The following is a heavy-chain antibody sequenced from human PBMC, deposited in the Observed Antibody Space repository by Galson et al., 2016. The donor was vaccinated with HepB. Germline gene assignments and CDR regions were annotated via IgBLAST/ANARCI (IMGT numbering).Heavy chain of an antibody. V-gene: IGHV3-23*01. D-gene: IGHD2/OR15-2a*01. CDR1: GLTFSNYA. CDR3: ARDDPHDNRVTYDY. CDR2: ISGSGARSTSGAT. Sequence: SLRLSCAVSGLTFSNYAMSWVRQAPGKGLEWVSAISGSGARSTSGATYYADSVKGRFTISRDNSRNTLYLQMNSLRVEDTAVYYCARDDPHDNRVTYDYWGQGTLVTVSS. J-gene: IGHJ4*02.